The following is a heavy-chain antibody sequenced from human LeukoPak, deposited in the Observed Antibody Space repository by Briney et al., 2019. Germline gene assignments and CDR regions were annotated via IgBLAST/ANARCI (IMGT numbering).Heavy chain of an antibody. CDR3: ARSPTSWYFDY. V-gene: IGHV3-30*02. CDR1: GFTFSGSG. J-gene: IGHJ4*02. CDR2: IRYHGSDK. Sequence: GGSLRLSCAASGFTFSGSGMHWVRQAPGKGLEWVAFIRYHGSDKFYADSVKGRFTISRDNSKNTLYLQMNSLRPEDTSVYYCARSPTSWYFDYWGQGTLVTVSS. D-gene: IGHD2-2*01.